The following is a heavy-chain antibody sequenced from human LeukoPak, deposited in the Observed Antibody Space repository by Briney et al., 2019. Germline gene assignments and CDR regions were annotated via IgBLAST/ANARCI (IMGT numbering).Heavy chain of an antibody. J-gene: IGHJ4*02. CDR3: ASNYYGSGSLDY. CDR2: IYYSGST. D-gene: IGHD3-10*01. CDR1: GGSISSYY. Sequence: SETLSLTCSVSGGSISSYYWSWIRQPPGKGLEWIGYIYYSGSTNYNPSLKSRVTISVDTSKNQFSLKLSSVTAADTAVYYCASNYYGSGSLDYWGQGNLVTVSS. V-gene: IGHV4-59*08.